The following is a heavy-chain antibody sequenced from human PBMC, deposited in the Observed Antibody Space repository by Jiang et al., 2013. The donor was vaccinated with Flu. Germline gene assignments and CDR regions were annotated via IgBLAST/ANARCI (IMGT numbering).Heavy chain of an antibody. CDR1: GGSISNYY. CDR2: FYTSGST. V-gene: IGHV4-4*07. Sequence: GLVKPSETLSLTCTVSGGSISNYYWSWIRQPAGKGLEWIGRFYTSGSTNSNPSLKSRVTMSLDTSKKQFSVKLSSVTAADTAVYYCARELIGAPGVFDCWGQGTLVTVSS. J-gene: IGHJ4*02. D-gene: IGHD7-27*01. CDR3: ARELIGAPGVFDC.